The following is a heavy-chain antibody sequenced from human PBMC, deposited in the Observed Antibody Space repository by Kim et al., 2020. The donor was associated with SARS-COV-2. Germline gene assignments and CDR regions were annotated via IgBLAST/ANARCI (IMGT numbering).Heavy chain of an antibody. Sequence: ASVKVSCKASGYTFTGYYMHWVRQAPGQWLEWMGRINPNSGVTNYAQKFQGRVTMTRDTAISAAYMELSRLRSDDKAVYYCARDSSIFGVVITPLSYYYGMDVWGQGTTVTVSS. CDR3: ARDSSIFGVVITPLSYYYGMDV. CDR2: INPNSGVT. D-gene: IGHD3-3*01. V-gene: IGHV1-2*06. J-gene: IGHJ6*02. CDR1: GYTFTGYY.